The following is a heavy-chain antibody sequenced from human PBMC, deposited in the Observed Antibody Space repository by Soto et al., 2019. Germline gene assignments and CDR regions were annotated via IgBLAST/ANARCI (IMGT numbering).Heavy chain of an antibody. D-gene: IGHD1-7*01. V-gene: IGHV4-39*02. J-gene: IGHJ4*02. CDR1: GDSVSSSSYY. CDR2: IYYSGNT. Sequence: SETLSLTCTVFGDSVSSSSYYWGWIRQPPGKGLEWIGTIYYSGNTYSNPSLKSRVTISVDTSRNHFSLTLTSVTAADTAVYYCASKLELHSSFDYWGQGTLVTVSS. CDR3: ASKLELHSSFDY.